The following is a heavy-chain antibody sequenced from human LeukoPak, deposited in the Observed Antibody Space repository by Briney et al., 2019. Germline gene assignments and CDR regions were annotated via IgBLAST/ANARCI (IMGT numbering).Heavy chain of an antibody. V-gene: IGHV4-39*07. CDR3: ARDGYCSSTSCYYYMDV. Sequence: SETLSLTCTVSGGSISSSSYYWGWIRQPPGKGLEWIGSIYYSGSTYYNPSLKSRVTMSVDTSKNQFSLKLSSVTAADTAVYYCARDGYCSSTSCYYYMDVWGKGTTVTVSS. CDR1: GGSISSSSYY. J-gene: IGHJ6*03. D-gene: IGHD2-2*03. CDR2: IYYSGST.